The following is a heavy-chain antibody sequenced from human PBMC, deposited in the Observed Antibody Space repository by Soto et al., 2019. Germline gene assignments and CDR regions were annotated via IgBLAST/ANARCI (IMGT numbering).Heavy chain of an antibody. J-gene: IGHJ4*02. CDR2: IYHGEST. Sequence: SETLSLTCAVSGGSISSGGYSWSWIRQPPGKGLEWIGYIYHGESTYYNPSPKSRVTISVDRSKNQFSLKLSSVTAADTAVYYCARAEGGIFDYWGQGTLVNVSS. V-gene: IGHV4-30-2*01. CDR3: ARAEGGIFDY. CDR1: GGSISSGGYS.